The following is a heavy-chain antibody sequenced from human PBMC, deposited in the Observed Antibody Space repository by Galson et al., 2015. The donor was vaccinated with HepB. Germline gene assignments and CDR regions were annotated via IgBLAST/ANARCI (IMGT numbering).Heavy chain of an antibody. CDR2: IYYSGST. Sequence: ETLSLTCTVSGGSISSTSYYWGWIRQPPGKGLEWIGSIYYSGSTYYNPSLKSRVTISVDTSKNQFSLNLSSVAAADTAVYYCVKERRGWYAENWGQGTLVTVSS. CDR3: VKERRGWYAEN. V-gene: IGHV4-39*01. J-gene: IGHJ4*02. CDR1: GGSISSTSYY. D-gene: IGHD6-19*01.